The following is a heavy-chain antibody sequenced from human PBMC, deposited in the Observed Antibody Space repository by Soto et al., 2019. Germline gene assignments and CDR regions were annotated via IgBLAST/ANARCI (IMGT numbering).Heavy chain of an antibody. CDR3: ARGLRILYTTRGGYYYYGMDA. CDR2: ISYDGSNK. D-gene: IGHD2-8*01. CDR1: GSTFSSYA. J-gene: IGHJ6*02. V-gene: IGHV3-30-3*01. Sequence: PGGSLRLSCAASGSTFSSYAMHWVRQAPGKGLEWVAVISYDGSNKYYADSVKGRFTISRDNSKNTLYLQMNSLRAEDTAVYYCARGLRILYTTRGGYYYYGMDAWGQGTTVTVSS.